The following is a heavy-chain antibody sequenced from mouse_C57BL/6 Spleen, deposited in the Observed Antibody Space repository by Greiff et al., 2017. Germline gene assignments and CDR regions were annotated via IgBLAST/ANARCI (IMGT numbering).Heavy chain of an antibody. J-gene: IGHJ4*01. CDR2: IDPETGGT. CDR3: TRDDLPYYYAMDY. Sequence: VQLQQSGAELVRPGASVTLSCKASGYTFTDYEMHWVKQTPVHGLEWIGAIDPETGGTAYNQKFKGKAILTADKSSSTAYMELRSLTSEDSAVYYCTRDDLPYYYAMDYWGKGTSVTVSS. D-gene: IGHD2-3*01. CDR1: GYTFTDYE. V-gene: IGHV1-15*01.